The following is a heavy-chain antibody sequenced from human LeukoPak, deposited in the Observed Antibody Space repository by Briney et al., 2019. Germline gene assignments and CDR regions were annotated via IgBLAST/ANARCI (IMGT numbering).Heavy chain of an antibody. Sequence: PGGSLRLSCAASGFTFSSYGMHWVRQAPGKGLEWVAVISYDGSNKYYADSVKGRFTISRDNSKNTLYLQMNSLRAEDTAVYYCAKDVYYGSGSRSYYYYGMDVWGQGTTVTVSS. J-gene: IGHJ6*02. CDR3: AKDVYYGSGSRSYYYYGMDV. V-gene: IGHV3-30*18. D-gene: IGHD3-10*01. CDR2: ISYDGSNK. CDR1: GFTFSSYG.